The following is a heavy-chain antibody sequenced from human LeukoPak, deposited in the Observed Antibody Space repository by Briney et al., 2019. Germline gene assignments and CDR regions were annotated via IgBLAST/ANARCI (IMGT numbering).Heavy chain of an antibody. Sequence: GGSLRLSCAASGFTLSSCGMHRVRQAPGKGLEWVAVIWYDGSNKYYADSVKGRFTISRDNSKNTLYLQMNSLRAEDTAVYYCAKLKRYSGYGENYFDYWGQGTLVTVSS. CDR2: IWYDGSNK. D-gene: IGHD5-12*01. CDR1: GFTLSSCG. V-gene: IGHV3-33*06. J-gene: IGHJ4*02. CDR3: AKLKRYSGYGENYFDY.